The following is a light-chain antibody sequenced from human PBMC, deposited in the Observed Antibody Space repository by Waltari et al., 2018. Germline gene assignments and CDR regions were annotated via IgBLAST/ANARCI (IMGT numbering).Light chain of an antibody. CDR3: SSRRSGSTLV. Sequence: QSALTQPASVSGSPGQSITVSCTGTSSDVGAYNYVFWYQQHPGKAHTLIIYDVVKRPSGVSDRFSGSKSGNTASLTISGLQAEDEADYYCSSRRSGSTLVFGGGTKVTVL. CDR1: SSDVGAYNY. V-gene: IGLV2-14*03. CDR2: DVV. J-gene: IGLJ3*02.